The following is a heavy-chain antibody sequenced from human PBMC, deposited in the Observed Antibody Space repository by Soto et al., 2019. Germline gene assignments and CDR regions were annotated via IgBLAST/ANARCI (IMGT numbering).Heavy chain of an antibody. V-gene: IGHV1-69*06. Sequence: SVKVSCKASGGTFGNSAISWVRQAPGQGLEWMGGIIPSFATGNSAPEFQGRLTITADKSTTTAYMELSSLRSEDTAVYYCARSYYGSGSYWFYGMDVWGQGTTVTVS. CDR2: IIPSFATG. CDR3: ARSYYGSGSYWFYGMDV. CDR1: GGTFGNSA. J-gene: IGHJ6*02. D-gene: IGHD3-10*01.